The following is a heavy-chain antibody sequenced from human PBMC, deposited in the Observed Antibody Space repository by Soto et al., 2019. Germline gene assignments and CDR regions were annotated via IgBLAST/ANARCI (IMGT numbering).Heavy chain of an antibody. CDR2: ISYDGSNK. D-gene: IGHD3-3*01. J-gene: IGHJ3*02. V-gene: IGHV3-30*18. CDR1: GFTFSSYG. Sequence: PGGSLRLSCAASGFTFSSYGMHWVRQAPGKGLEWVAVISYDGSNKYYADTVKGRFTISRDNSKNTLYLQMNSLRAEDTAVYYCAKPRSFLEWLLFGAFDIWGQGTMVTVSS. CDR3: AKPRSFLEWLLFGAFDI.